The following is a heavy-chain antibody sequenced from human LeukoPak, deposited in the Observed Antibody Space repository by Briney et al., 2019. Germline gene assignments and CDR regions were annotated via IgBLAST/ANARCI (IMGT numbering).Heavy chain of an antibody. CDR1: GYTFTTYG. J-gene: IGHJ4*02. V-gene: IGHV1-18*01. D-gene: IGHD2-15*01. CDR3: ARDPTPHAPFDH. Sequence: ASVKVSCKASGYTFTTYGITWVRQAPGQGLEWMGWISANNGITNYAQKFQGRVTMTTDTSTSTAYMELRSLRSDDTAVYFCARDPTPHAPFDHWGQGTLVTVSS. CDR2: ISANNGIT.